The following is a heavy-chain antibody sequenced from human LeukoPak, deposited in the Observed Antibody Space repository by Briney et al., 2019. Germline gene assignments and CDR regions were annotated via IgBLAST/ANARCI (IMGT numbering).Heavy chain of an antibody. CDR3: ARAMEGYDILTGYQYYFDY. CDR1: GFTFSDYY. J-gene: IGHJ4*02. D-gene: IGHD3-9*01. CDR2: ISSSGSTI. Sequence: GGSLRLSCAASGFTFSDYYMSWIRQAPGKGLDWVSYISSSGSTIYYADSVKGRFTISRDNAKNSLYLQMNSLRAEDTAVYYCARAMEGYDILTGYQYYFDYWGQGTLVTVSS. V-gene: IGHV3-11*04.